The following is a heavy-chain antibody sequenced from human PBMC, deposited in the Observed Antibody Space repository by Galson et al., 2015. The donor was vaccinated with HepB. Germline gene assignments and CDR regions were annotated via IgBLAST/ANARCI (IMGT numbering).Heavy chain of an antibody. D-gene: IGHD3-9*01. CDR3: AREMRGYDILTGYYDGPFDY. CDR2: ISGSGGST. CDR1: GFTFSSYA. Sequence: SLRLSCAGSGFTFSSYAMSWVRQAPGKGLEWVSAISGSGGSTYYADSVKGRFTVSRDNSKNTLYLQMNSLRAEDTAVYYCAREMRGYDILTGYYDGPFDYWGQGTLVTVSS. J-gene: IGHJ4*02. V-gene: IGHV3-23*01.